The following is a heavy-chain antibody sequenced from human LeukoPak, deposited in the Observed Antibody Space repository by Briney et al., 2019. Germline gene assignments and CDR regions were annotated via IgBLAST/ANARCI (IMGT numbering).Heavy chain of an antibody. CDR1: GGSISSYY. V-gene: IGHV4-59*12. D-gene: IGHD3-22*01. CDR3: ARDDGYDSSGYYYSLDY. J-gene: IGHJ4*02. CDR2: IYYSGST. Sequence: PSEALSLTCTVSGGSISSYYWSWIRQPPGKGLEWIGYIYYSGSTNYNPSLKSRVTISVDTSKNQFSLKLSSVTAADTAVYYCARDDGYDSSGYYYSLDYWGQGTLVTVSS.